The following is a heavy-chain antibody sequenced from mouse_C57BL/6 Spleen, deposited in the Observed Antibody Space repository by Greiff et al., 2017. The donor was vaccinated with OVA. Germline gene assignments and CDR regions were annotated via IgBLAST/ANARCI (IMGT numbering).Heavy chain of an antibody. CDR3: ASGDDYDEDYFDY. J-gene: IGHJ2*01. CDR1: GYTFTSYW. D-gene: IGHD2-4*01. CDR2: IYPSDSET. Sequence: VQLQQPGAELVRPGSSVKLSCKASGYTFTSYWMDWVKQRPGQGLEWIGNIYPSDSETHYNQKFKDKATLTVDKSSSTAYMQLSSLTSEDSAVYYCASGDDYDEDYFDYWGQGTTLTVSS. V-gene: IGHV1-61*01.